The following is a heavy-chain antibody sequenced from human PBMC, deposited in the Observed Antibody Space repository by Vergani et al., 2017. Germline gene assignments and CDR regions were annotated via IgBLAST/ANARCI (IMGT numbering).Heavy chain of an antibody. CDR2: IQFDGSNQ. CDR1: VFTLSNYD. D-gene: IGHD3-16*01. CDR3: AKHFRGWGIDY. V-gene: IGHV3-30*02. Sequence: QVQRGESGGGVCQRGGSLRLSCATSVFTLSNYDMQWIRQGPGKGLEFVAFIQFDGSNQYYADSVKGRFTLSRDFSKNTLYLQMNSLRTDDTATYYCAKHFRGWGIDYWGQGTQVIV. J-gene: IGHJ4*02.